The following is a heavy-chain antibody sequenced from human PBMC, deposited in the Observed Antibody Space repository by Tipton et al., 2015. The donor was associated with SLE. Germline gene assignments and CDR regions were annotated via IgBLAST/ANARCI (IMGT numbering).Heavy chain of an antibody. Sequence: SLRLSCAASGFSFSNCEMNWVRQAPGKGLEWVSFISSSGISTYYADSVKGRFTISRDNADYSLYLQMNTLRAEDTAVYYCAGLIAADNIYAFDIWGQGTMVTVSS. CDR2: ISSSGIST. CDR1: GFSFSNCE. V-gene: IGHV3-48*03. J-gene: IGHJ3*02. D-gene: IGHD6-6*01. CDR3: AGLIAADNIYAFDI.